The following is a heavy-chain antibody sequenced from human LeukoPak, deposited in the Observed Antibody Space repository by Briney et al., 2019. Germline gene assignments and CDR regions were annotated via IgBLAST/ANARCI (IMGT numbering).Heavy chain of an antibody. V-gene: IGHV3-73*01. CDR3: TRHGEDMATIQDDAFDI. J-gene: IGHJ3*02. Sequence: GGSLTLSCAASGFTFSGSAMHWVRQASGKGLEWVGRIRSKANSYATAYAASVKGRFTISRDDSKNTAYLQMNSLKTEDTAVYYCTRHGEDMATIQDDAFDIWGQGTMVTVSS. CDR1: GFTFSGSA. CDR2: IRSKANSYAT. D-gene: IGHD5-12*01.